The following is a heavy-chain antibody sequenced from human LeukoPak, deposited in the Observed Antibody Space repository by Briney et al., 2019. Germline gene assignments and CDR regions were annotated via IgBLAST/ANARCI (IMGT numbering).Heavy chain of an antibody. D-gene: IGHD3-22*01. CDR1: GFTFSSYG. V-gene: IGHV3-33*01. CDR2: IWYDGSNK. CDR3: ARDSMGYDSSGYYP. Sequence: HPGRSLRLSCAASGFTFSSYGMHWVRQAPGKGLEWVAVIWYDGSNKYYADSVKGRFTISRDNSKNTLYLQMNSLRAGDTAVYYCARDSMGYDSSGYYPWGQGTLVTVSS. J-gene: IGHJ5*02.